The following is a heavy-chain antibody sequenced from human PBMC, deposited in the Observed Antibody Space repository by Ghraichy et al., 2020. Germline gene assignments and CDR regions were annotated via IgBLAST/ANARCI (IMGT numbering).Heavy chain of an antibody. D-gene: IGHD6-13*01. CDR3: ARVWGPDGIAAAGGGMDV. Sequence: SVKVSCKASGATFSSYAISWVRQAPGQGLEWMGGIIPIFGTANYAQKFQGRVTITADESTSTAYMELSSLRSEDTAVYYCARVWGPDGIAAAGGGMDVWGQGTTVTVSS. V-gene: IGHV1-69*13. CDR1: GATFSSYA. J-gene: IGHJ6*02. CDR2: IIPIFGTA.